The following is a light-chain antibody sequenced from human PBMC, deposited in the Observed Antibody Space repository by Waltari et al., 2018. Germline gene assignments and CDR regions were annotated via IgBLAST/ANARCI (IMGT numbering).Light chain of an antibody. Sequence: DIVMTQSPLSLLVTPGEPASLSCRSSQSLLDTNGHTYLDWYLQKKGQSPQLLNYLGSSRASGVPDRFSGSGSGSYFTLNISRVEAEDVGIYYCMQTLQAPRTFGQGTKLEIK. CDR1: QSLLDTNGHTY. J-gene: IGKJ2*01. CDR2: LGS. CDR3: MQTLQAPRT. V-gene: IGKV2-28*01.